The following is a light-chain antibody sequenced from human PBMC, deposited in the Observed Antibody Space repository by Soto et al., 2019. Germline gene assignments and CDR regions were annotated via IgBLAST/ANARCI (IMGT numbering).Light chain of an antibody. J-gene: IGKJ1*01. CDR1: QSISSW. V-gene: IGKV1-5*03. CDR3: QQYNSYFRT. CDR2: KAS. Sequence: IQMTQSPSTLSASVGDRVTITCRASQSISSWLAWYQQKPGKAPKLLIYKASRVESGVPSRFDDSGPGAEFPLHVSRLQPDDFATYYCQQYNSYFRTFGQGTKVEIK.